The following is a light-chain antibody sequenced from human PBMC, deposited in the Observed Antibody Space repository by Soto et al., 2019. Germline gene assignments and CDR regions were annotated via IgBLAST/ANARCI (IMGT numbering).Light chain of an antibody. J-gene: IGKJ2*01. CDR1: QNVSSY. CDR3: QQRSNWPPT. CDR2: DAS. Sequence: EIVLTQSPATLSLSPGDGATLSCRARQNVSSYLAWYQQKPGQAPRLLIYDASNRATGIPARFSGSGSGTDFTLTISILEPEDFAVYYCQQRSNWPPTFGQGTKLEIK. V-gene: IGKV3-11*01.